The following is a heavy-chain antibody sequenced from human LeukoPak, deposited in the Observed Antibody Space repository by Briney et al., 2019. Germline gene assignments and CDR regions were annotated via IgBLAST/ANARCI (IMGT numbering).Heavy chain of an antibody. D-gene: IGHD4/OR15-4a*01. Sequence: GGSLRLSCAASGFTVSSNYMSRVRQAPGKGLEWVSVIYSGGSTYYADSVKGRFTISRDNSKNTLYLQMNSLRAEDTAVYYCARDLTEGAFDIWGQGTMVTVSS. V-gene: IGHV3-66*02. CDR1: GFTVSSNY. CDR2: IYSGGST. J-gene: IGHJ3*02. CDR3: ARDLTEGAFDI.